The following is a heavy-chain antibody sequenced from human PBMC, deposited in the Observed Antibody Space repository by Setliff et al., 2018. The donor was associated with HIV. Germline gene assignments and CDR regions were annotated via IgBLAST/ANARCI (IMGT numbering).Heavy chain of an antibody. CDR2: MNPNSGNT. D-gene: IGHD3-16*02. CDR1: GYTFTSYD. V-gene: IGHV1-8*02. CDR3: ARGRGYDYVWGSYRLNWCDP. Sequence: ASVKVSCKASGYTFTSYDINWVRQATGQGLEWMGWMNPNSGNTGYAQKFQGRVTMTRNTSISTAYMELSSLRSEDTAVYYCARGRGYDYVWGSYRLNWCDPWGKGTLVTVSS. J-gene: IGHJ5*02.